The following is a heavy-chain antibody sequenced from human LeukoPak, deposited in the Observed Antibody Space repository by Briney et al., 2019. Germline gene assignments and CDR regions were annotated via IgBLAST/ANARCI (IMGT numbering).Heavy chain of an antibody. D-gene: IGHD2-8*01. Sequence: ASVKVSCKASGGTFSTLPFSWVRQAPGQGLEWMGGIIPIFGTPKYSHKFQGRVTMTRDTSTSTLYMEVSSLRSEDTAVYYCALLMVRGPFDYWGQGTLVTVSS. J-gene: IGHJ4*02. CDR2: IIPIFGTP. CDR1: GGTFSTLP. CDR3: ALLMVRGPFDY. V-gene: IGHV1-69*05.